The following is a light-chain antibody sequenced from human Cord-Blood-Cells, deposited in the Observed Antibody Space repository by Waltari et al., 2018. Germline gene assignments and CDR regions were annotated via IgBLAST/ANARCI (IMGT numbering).Light chain of an antibody. CDR2: RNN. Sequence: QSVLTQPPSASGTPGQRVTISCSGSSSNIGSNYVYWYQQLPGTAPKLLIYRNNLRPSGVPDRFSGSKSGTSASLAISGLRSEDEADYYCAAWDDSLSVLFGGGTKLTVL. CDR1: SSNIGSNY. J-gene: IGLJ2*01. V-gene: IGLV1-47*01. CDR3: AAWDDSLSVL.